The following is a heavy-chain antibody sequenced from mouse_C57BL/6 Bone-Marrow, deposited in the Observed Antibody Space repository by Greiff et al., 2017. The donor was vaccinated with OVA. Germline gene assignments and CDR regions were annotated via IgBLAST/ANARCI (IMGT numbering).Heavy chain of an antibody. J-gene: IGHJ4*01. CDR3: ARLKFITTGDYAMDY. CDR1: GYTFTDYN. CDR2: INPNNGGT. Sequence: EVKLLESGPELVKPGASVKIPCKASGYTFTDYNMDWVKQSHGKSLEWIGDINPNNGGTIYNQKFKGKATLTVDKSSSTAYMELRSLTSEDTAVYYCARLKFITTGDYAMDYWGQGTSVTVSS. D-gene: IGHD1-1*01. V-gene: IGHV1-18*01.